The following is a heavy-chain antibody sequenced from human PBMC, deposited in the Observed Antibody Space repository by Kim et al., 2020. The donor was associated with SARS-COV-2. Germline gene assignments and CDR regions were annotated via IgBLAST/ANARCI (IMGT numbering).Heavy chain of an antibody. CDR2: INAGNGNT. D-gene: IGHD3-10*01. V-gene: IGHV1-3*01. J-gene: IGHJ4*02. Sequence: ASVKVSCKASGYTFTSYAMHWVRQAPGQRLEWMGWINAGNGNTKYSQKFQGRVTITRDTSASTAYMELSSLRSEDTAVYYCAREGNGWFGGLLFDYWGQGTLVTVSS. CDR1: GYTFTSYA. CDR3: AREGNGWFGGLLFDY.